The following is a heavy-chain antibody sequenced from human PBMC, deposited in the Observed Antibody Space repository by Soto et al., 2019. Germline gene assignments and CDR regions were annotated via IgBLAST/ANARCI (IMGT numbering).Heavy chain of an antibody. CDR2: IAYDGSNK. D-gene: IGHD6-19*01. CDR3: ARPSPVAGRDGALDI. Sequence: QVQLVESGGGVVQPGRSLRLSCAASGFTFSRYAIHWVRQAPGKGLEWVAVIAYDGSNKYYADSVKGRLTISRDKSKNTLYLQMNSLRPEDTAMYYCARPSPVAGRDGALDIWGQGTKVTVSS. V-gene: IGHV3-30-3*01. CDR1: GFTFSRYA. J-gene: IGHJ3*02.